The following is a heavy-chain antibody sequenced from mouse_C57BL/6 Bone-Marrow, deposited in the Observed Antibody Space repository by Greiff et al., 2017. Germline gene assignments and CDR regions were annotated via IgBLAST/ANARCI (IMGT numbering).Heavy chain of an antibody. D-gene: IGHD2-4*01. CDR1: GFNIKDYY. V-gene: IGHV14-1*01. J-gene: IGHJ2*01. Sequence: EVKLQESGAELVRPGASVKLSCTASGFNIKDYYMHWVKQRPEQGLEWIGRIDPEDGDTEYAPKFQGKATMTADTSSNTAYLQLSSLTSEDTAVYYCTTPLRPYDYEDYFDYWGQGTTLTVSS. CDR2: IDPEDGDT. CDR3: TTPLRPYDYEDYFDY.